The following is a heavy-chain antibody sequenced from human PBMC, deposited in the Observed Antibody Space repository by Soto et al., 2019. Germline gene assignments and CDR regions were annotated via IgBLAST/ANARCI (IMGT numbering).Heavy chain of an antibody. Sequence: ASVKVSCKASGYTFTSYGISWVRQAPGQGLEWMGWISAYNGNTNHAQKLQGRVTMTTDTSTSTAYMELRSLRSDDTALYYCARAYNSLWFGELANRPPFVYWG. J-gene: IGHJ4*01. CDR3: ARAYNSLWFGELANRPPFVY. D-gene: IGHD3-10*01. CDR1: GYTFTSYG. V-gene: IGHV1-18*01. CDR2: ISAYNGNT.